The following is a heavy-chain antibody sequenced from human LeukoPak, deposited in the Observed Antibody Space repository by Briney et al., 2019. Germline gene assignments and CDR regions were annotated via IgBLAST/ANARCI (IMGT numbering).Heavy chain of an antibody. D-gene: IGHD3-16*02. CDR1: GGSISSYY. J-gene: IGHJ4*02. CDR2: IYYSGST. Sequence: SETLSLTCTVSGGSISSYYWSWIRQPPGKGLEWIGYIYYSGSTNYNPSLKSRVTISVDTSKNQFSLKLSSVTAADTAVYYCARLRITFGGVIAHGDYWGQGTLVTVSS. CDR3: ARLRITFGGVIAHGDY. V-gene: IGHV4-59*08.